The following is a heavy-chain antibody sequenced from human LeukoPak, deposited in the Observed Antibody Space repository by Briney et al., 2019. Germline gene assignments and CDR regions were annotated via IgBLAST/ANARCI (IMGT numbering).Heavy chain of an antibody. Sequence: SETLSLTCAVYGGSFSGYYWSWNRQPPGKGLEWIGEINHSGSTNYNPSLKSRVTISVDTSKNQFSLKLSSVTATDTAVYYCAAVYYDFWSEGFDIWGQGTMVTVSS. CDR3: AAVYYDFWSEGFDI. CDR2: INHSGST. V-gene: IGHV4-34*01. D-gene: IGHD3-3*01. J-gene: IGHJ3*02. CDR1: GGSFSGYY.